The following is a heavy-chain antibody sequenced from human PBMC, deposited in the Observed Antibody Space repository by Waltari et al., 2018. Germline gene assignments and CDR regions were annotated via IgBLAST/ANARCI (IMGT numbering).Heavy chain of an antibody. CDR1: GGSISSYY. V-gene: IGHV4-59*01. D-gene: IGHD3-22*01. CDR2: IYYSVST. CDR3: ARTYYYDSSGYRYYYYYGMDV. Sequence: QVQLQESGPGLVKPSATLSLTCTVSGGSISSYYLRLIRQHPAKGLQGSGYIYYSVSTNYNPSLKSRVTISVDTSKNQFSLKLSSVTAADTAVYYCARTYYYDSSGYRYYYYYGMDVWGQGTTVTVSS. J-gene: IGHJ6*02.